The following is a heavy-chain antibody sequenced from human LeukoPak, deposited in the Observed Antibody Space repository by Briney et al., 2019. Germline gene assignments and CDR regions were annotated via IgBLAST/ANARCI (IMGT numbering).Heavy chain of an antibody. CDR2: ISGSGGST. CDR3: AQDVTWVQLCLDN. Sequence: PGGSLRLSCAASGFTFSSYAMTWVRQAPGKGLEWVSGISGSGGSTYYADSVKGRFTVSRDNSKNTLYLQMNSLRAEDSAVYYCAQDVTWVQLCLDNWGQGTLVTVSS. CDR1: GFTFSSYA. D-gene: IGHD5-18*01. J-gene: IGHJ4*02. V-gene: IGHV3-23*01.